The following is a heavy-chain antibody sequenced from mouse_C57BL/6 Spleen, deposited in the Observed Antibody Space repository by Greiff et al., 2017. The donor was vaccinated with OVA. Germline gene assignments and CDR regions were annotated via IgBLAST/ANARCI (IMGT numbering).Heavy chain of an antibody. CDR1: GFNIKDYY. CDR3: TSYDGYSGWFAY. D-gene: IGHD2-3*01. CDR2: IDPEDGDT. Sequence: DVKLVESGAELVRPGASVKLSCTASGFNIKDYYMHWVKQRPEPGLEWIGRIDPEDGDTEYAPKFQGKATMTADTSSNTAYLQLSSLTSEDTAVYYCTSYDGYSGWFAYWGQGTLVTVSA. V-gene: IGHV14-1*01. J-gene: IGHJ3*01.